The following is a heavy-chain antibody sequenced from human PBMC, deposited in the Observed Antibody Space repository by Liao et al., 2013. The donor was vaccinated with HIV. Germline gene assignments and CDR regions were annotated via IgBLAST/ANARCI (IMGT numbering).Heavy chain of an antibody. J-gene: IGHJ2*01. CDR2: IYTTGGT. CDR1: GGSISSGGYY. CDR3: ARETYDFWSGNVIWYFDL. V-gene: IGHV4-61*02. D-gene: IGHD3-3*01. Sequence: QVQLQESGPGLVKPSQTLSLTCTVSGGSISSGGYYWSWIRQPAGKGLEWIGRIYTTGGTNYNPSLKSRVTMSVDTSKNQFSLKLTSVTAADTAVYYCARETYDFWSGNVIWYFDLWGRGTLVTVSS.